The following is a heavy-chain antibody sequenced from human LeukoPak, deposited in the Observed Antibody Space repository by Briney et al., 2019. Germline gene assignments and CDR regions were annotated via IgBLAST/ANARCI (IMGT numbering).Heavy chain of an antibody. Sequence: SQTLSLTCTVSGGSISSYYWSWIRQPPGKGLQWIGNIYYSGSINYNPSFKSRVTISLDTSKNQFSLKLTSVTAADTAVYYCARAITVKSFREIPPSYYFDSWGQGTLVTVSS. J-gene: IGHJ4*02. D-gene: IGHD3-22*01. CDR2: IYYSGSI. CDR3: ARAITVKSFREIPPSYYFDS. CDR1: GGSISSYY. V-gene: IGHV4-59*01.